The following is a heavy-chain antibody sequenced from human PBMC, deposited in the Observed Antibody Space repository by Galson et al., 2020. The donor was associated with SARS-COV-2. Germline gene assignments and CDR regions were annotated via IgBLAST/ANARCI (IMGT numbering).Heavy chain of an antibody. V-gene: IGHV3-23*01. Sequence: GESLKISCAASGFIFNNFAMNWVRQAPGKGLEWVSVMNGNGVNTYYGDSVKGRFTISRDNSKNTLYLQMNSLRAEDTAVYYCAKDRGDYNDRGGPNVYFDNWGQGTLVTVSS. CDR2: MNGNGVNT. J-gene: IGHJ4*02. D-gene: IGHD3-22*01. CDR3: AKDRGDYNDRGGPNVYFDN. CDR1: GFIFNNFA.